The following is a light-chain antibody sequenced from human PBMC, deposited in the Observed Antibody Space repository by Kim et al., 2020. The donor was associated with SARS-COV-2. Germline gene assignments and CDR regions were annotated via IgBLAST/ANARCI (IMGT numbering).Light chain of an antibody. Sequence: SLKLTCTLSSGHSSNAIAWHQQQPEKGPRFLMRLNSDVSHTKGDGIPDRFSGSISGAERYLTISSLQSEDEADYYCQTWGTGNWVFGGGTQLTVL. CDR2: LNSDVSH. V-gene: IGLV4-69*01. CDR3: QTWGTGNWV. J-gene: IGLJ3*02. CDR1: SGHSSNA.